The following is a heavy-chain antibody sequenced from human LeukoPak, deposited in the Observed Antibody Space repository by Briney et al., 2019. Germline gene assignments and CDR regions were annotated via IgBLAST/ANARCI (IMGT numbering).Heavy chain of an antibody. CDR2: ISVYNGNT. Sequence: GASVKVSCKAPGNTLTNHGISWVRQAPGQGLEWMGWISVYNGNTNHAQKFQGRVTLTADASTSTGYMELRSLRSDDTAVYYCARDDGGWLRQKGRFDIWGQGTMVTVSS. CDR3: ARDDGGWLRQKGRFDI. V-gene: IGHV1-18*01. D-gene: IGHD5-24*01. CDR1: GNTLTNHG. J-gene: IGHJ3*02.